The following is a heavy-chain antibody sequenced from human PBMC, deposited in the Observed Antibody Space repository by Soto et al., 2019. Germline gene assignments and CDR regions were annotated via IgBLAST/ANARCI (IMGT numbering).Heavy chain of an antibody. Sequence: SETLSLTCIVSGGSVSSGSYYWSWIRQPPGKGLEWIGFIYYTGRTSYNPSLKSRVTISVDTSKNQFSLKLSSVTAADTAVYYCATASGSTYGGPYYYYGLDVWGQGTTVTVSS. CDR3: ATASGSTYGGPYYYYGLDV. J-gene: IGHJ6*02. V-gene: IGHV4-61*01. CDR2: IYYTGRT. CDR1: GGSVSSGSYY. D-gene: IGHD2-15*01.